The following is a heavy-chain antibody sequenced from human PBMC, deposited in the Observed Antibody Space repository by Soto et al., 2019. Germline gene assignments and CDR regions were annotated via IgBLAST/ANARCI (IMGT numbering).Heavy chain of an antibody. CDR2: ISSSSSYI. D-gene: IGHD6-13*01. CDR1: GFTFSSYS. V-gene: IGHV3-21*01. Sequence: EVQLVESGGGLVKPGGSLRLSCAASGFTFSSYSMNWVRQAPGKGLEWVSSISSSSSYIYYADSVKGRFTISRDNAKNSLYLQMNSLRAEDTAVYYCARDGDSSSWPVDYWGQGTLVTVSS. CDR3: ARDGDSSSWPVDY. J-gene: IGHJ4*02.